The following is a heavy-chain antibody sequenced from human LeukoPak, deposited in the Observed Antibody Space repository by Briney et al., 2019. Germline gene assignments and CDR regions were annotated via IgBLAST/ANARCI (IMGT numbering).Heavy chain of an antibody. CDR3: AKDQYYYDRSGYGDM. V-gene: IGHV3-23*01. J-gene: IGHJ3*02. D-gene: IGHD3-22*01. CDR2: ISGSGGST. Sequence: PGGSLRLSCAASGFTFISYAMSWVRQAPGKGLEWVSAISGSGGSTYYADAVKGRFTISRDNSKNTLYLQMNSLRAEDTAVYYCAKDQYYYDRSGYGDMWGQGTRVTVSS. CDR1: GFTFISYA.